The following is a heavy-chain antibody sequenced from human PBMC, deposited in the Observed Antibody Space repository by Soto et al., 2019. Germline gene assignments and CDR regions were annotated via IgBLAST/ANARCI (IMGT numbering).Heavy chain of an antibody. CDR3: ARYVVGILYSGYFDL. CDR2: ISSSGSTI. CDR1: GLTSSASN. Sequence: QVQLVESGGGLVKPGGPLSLSCAASGLTSSASNMSWFRRAPGKGRGGVSYISSSGSTIYYADSVKGRFTISRDNAKNSLYLQMNSLRAEDTAVYYCARYVVGILYSGYFDLWGRGTLVTVSS. D-gene: IGHD2-8*01. J-gene: IGHJ2*01. V-gene: IGHV3-11*01.